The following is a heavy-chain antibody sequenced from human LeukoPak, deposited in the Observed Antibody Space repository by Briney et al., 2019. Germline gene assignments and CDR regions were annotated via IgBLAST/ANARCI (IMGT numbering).Heavy chain of an antibody. CDR2: IYYSGST. V-gene: IGHV4-39*01. CDR3: ARLSGYSSGYYFDY. J-gene: IGHJ4*02. Sequence: SETLSLTCTVSGGSISSSSYYWGWIRQPPGKGLEWIGSIYYSGSTYYNPSLKSRVTISVDTSKNQFSLKLSSVTAADTAVYYCARLSGYSSGYYFDYWGQGTLVTVSS. CDR1: GGSISSSSYY. D-gene: IGHD3-22*01.